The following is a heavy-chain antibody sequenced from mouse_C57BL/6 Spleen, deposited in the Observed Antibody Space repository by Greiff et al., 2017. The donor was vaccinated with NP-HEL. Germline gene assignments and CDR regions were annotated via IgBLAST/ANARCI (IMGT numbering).Heavy chain of an antibody. Sequence: EVQLQQPGPELVKPWASVKISCKASGYSFTGYYMNWVKQSPEKSLEWIGEINPSTGGTTYNQKFKAKATLTVDKSSSTAYMQLKSLTSEDSAVYYCARYGYDDGSWFAYWGQGTLVTVSA. V-gene: IGHV1-42*01. CDR2: INPSTGGT. D-gene: IGHD2-2*01. CDR3: ARYGYDDGSWFAY. CDR1: GYSFTGYY. J-gene: IGHJ3*01.